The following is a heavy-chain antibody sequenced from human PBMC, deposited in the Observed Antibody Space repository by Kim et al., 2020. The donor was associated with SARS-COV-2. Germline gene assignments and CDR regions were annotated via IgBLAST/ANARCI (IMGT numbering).Heavy chain of an antibody. CDR3: ARRVVVPAAIFDP. V-gene: IGHV4-39*01. D-gene: IGHD2-2*01. Sequence: YNPSLKSRVTISVDTSKNQFSLKLSSVTAADTAVYYCARRVVVPAAIFDPWGQGTLVTVSS. J-gene: IGHJ5*02.